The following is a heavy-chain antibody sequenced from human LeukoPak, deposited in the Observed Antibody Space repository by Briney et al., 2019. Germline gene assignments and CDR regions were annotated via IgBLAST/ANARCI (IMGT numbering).Heavy chain of an antibody. CDR1: GYTFTSYG. CDR2: ISAYNGNT. J-gene: IGHJ4*02. D-gene: IGHD3-9*01. V-gene: IGHV1-18*01. CDR3: ARDHPYYDILTGYPIHFDY. Sequence: ASVKVSCKASGYTFTSYGISWVRQAPGQGLEWMGWISAYNGNTNCAQKLQGRVTMTTDTSTSTAYMELRSLRSDDTAVYYCARDHPYYDILTGYPIHFDYWGQGTLVTVSS.